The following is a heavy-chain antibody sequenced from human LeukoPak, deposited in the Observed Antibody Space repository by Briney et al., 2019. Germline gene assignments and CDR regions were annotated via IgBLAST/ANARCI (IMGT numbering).Heavy chain of an antibody. Sequence: PGRSLRLSCAASGFTFDDYAMHWVRQAPGKGLEWVSAISGSGGSTYYADSVKGRFTISRDNSKNTLYLQMNSLRAEDTAVYYCAKGGWELPRTLDYWGQGTLVTVSS. D-gene: IGHD1-26*01. J-gene: IGHJ4*02. CDR3: AKGGWELPRTLDY. CDR1: GFTFDDYA. V-gene: IGHV3-23*01. CDR2: ISGSGGST.